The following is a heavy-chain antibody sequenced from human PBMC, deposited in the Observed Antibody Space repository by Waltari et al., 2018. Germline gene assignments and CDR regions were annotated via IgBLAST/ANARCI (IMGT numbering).Heavy chain of an antibody. Sequence: QVQLQQWGAGLLKPSETLSLTCAVYGGSFSGYHWSWIRQPPGKGLEWIGEINHSGSTNYNPSLKSRVTISVDTSKNQFSLKLSSVTAADTAVYYWAREVDYIWGSYRKGGWFDPWGQGTLVTVSS. CDR2: INHSGST. CDR1: GGSFSGYH. J-gene: IGHJ5*02. V-gene: IGHV4-34*01. D-gene: IGHD3-16*02. CDR3: AREVDYIWGSYRKGGWFDP.